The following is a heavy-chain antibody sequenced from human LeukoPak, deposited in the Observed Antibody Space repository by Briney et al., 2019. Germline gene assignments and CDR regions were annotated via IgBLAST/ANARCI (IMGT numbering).Heavy chain of an antibody. V-gene: IGHV3-30-3*01. J-gene: IGHJ6*02. CDR2: ISYDGSNK. CDR3: ARVRSSSSVHYYYYYYGMDV. D-gene: IGHD6-6*01. Sequence: GRSLRLCCAASGFTFSSYAMHWVRQAPGKGLEWVAVISYDGSNKYYADSVKGRFTISRDNSKNTLYLQMNSLRAEDTAVYYCARVRSSSSVHYYYYYYGMDVWGQGTTVTVSS. CDR1: GFTFSSYA.